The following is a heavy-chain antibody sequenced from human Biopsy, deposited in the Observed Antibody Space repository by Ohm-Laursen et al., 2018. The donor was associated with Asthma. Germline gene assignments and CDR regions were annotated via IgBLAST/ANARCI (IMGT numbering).Heavy chain of an antibody. V-gene: IGHV7-4-1*02. CDR2: INTNTGNP. Sequence: GSSVTVSCKTSGYIFTSHAMNWVRQAPGQGLEWMGRINTNTGNPTYAQGFTGRFVFSLDTSASTAYLQISSLKADDTAVYYCARGLLGMDVWGQGTTVTVSS. CDR3: ARGLLGMDV. D-gene: IGHD2-15*01. J-gene: IGHJ6*02. CDR1: GYIFTSHA.